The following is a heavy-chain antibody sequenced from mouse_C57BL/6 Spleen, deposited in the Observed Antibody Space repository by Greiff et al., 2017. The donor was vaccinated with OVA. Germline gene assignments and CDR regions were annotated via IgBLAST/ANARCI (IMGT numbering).Heavy chain of an antibody. Sequence: EVQLVESGGGLVKPGGSLKLSCAASGFTFSSYAMSWVRQTPEKRLEWVATISDGGSYTYYPDNVKGRFTISRDNAKNNLYLQMSHLKSEDTAMYYCARDYYYGSSPFYFDYWGQGTTLTVSS. CDR1: GFTFSSYA. CDR2: ISDGGSYT. J-gene: IGHJ2*01. CDR3: ARDYYYGSSPFYFDY. D-gene: IGHD1-1*01. V-gene: IGHV5-4*01.